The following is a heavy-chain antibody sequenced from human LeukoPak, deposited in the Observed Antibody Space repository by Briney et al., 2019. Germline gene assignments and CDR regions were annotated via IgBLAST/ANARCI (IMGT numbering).Heavy chain of an antibody. Sequence: ASVKFSCKASGYTFTSYGISWVRQAPGQGLEWMGWISAYNGNTNYAQKLQGRVTMTTDTSTTTAYMELRNLRSDDTAVYYCARSGYSSNWEVWFDPWGQGTLVTVSS. CDR3: ARSGYSSNWEVWFDP. CDR2: ISAYNGNT. V-gene: IGHV1-18*01. J-gene: IGHJ5*02. CDR1: GYTFTSYG. D-gene: IGHD6-13*01.